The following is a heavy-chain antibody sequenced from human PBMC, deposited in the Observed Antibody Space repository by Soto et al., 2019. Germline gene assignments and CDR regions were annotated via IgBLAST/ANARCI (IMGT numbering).Heavy chain of an antibody. CDR3: ASFRILTGGRDY. CDR1: GFSFSSYA. CDR2: ISSSGSTI. Sequence: EVQLLESGGGLVQPGGSLRLSCAASGFSFSSYAMSWVRQAPGKGLEWVSTISSSGSTIYYADSVKGRFTISRDNAKNSLYLQMNSLRAEDTAVYYCASFRILTGGRDYWGQGTLVTVSS. V-gene: IGHV3-48*03. D-gene: IGHD3-9*01. J-gene: IGHJ4*02.